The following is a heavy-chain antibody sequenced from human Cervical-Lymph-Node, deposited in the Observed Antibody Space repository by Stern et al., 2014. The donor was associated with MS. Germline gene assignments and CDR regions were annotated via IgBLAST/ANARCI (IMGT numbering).Heavy chain of an antibody. J-gene: IGHJ4*02. D-gene: IGHD3-16*01. CDR2: IYYSGIT. CDR3: AKWGTGGYGHFDY. Sequence: QVQLVQSGPGLVKPSETLSLTCTVSGASISSSYLSWIRQPPGKGPEWIAYIYYSGITNYNPSLRSRVTISVDMAKNQFSLKVTSVTAADTAVYYCAKWGTGGYGHFDYWGQGILVTVS. CDR1: GASISSSY. V-gene: IGHV4-59*01.